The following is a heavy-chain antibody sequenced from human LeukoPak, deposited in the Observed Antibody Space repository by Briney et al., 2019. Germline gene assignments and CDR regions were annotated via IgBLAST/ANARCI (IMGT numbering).Heavy chain of an antibody. CDR1: GGSFSGYY. Sequence: SETLSLTCAVYGGSFSGYYWSWIRQPPGKGLEWIGEINHSGSTNYNPSLKSRVTISVDTSKNQFSLKLSSVTAADTAVYYCARKRTADYWGQGTLVTVSS. V-gene: IGHV4-34*01. CDR2: INHSGST. CDR3: ARKRTADY. J-gene: IGHJ4*02.